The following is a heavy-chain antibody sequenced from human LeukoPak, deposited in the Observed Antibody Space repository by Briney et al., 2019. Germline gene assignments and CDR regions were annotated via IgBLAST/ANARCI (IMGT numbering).Heavy chain of an antibody. D-gene: IGHD5-18*01. CDR1: GYSFSDYW. Sequence: GESLKIPRKGFGYSFSDYWIGWVRQMPGKGLEWVGIIYPGDSDTRYSPSLQGQVTISADKSISTVYLQWSSLKASDTAMYYCARTLQSYGHNYFDPWGRGTLVTVSS. J-gene: IGHJ5*02. CDR2: IYPGDSDT. CDR3: ARTLQSYGHNYFDP. V-gene: IGHV5-51*01.